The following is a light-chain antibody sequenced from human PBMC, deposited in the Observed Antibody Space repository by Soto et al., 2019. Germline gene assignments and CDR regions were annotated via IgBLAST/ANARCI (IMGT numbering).Light chain of an antibody. V-gene: IGKV3D-20*01. CDR3: QQYGSSTPGT. CDR2: DAS. Sequence: EIVLTQSTATLSLSPGERATLSCGASQRVSSSYLAWCKQKPGLAPRLLIYDASSRATGITDRFSGSGSGTDITLTISRLEPEDCAVYYCQQYGSSTPGTVGGGTEVEIK. J-gene: IGKJ4*01. CDR1: QRVSSSY.